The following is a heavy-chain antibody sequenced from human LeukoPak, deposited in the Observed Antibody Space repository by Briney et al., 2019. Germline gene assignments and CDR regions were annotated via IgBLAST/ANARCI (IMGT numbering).Heavy chain of an antibody. CDR3: ARGRRLEWELLSF. Sequence: ASVKVSCKASGYIFTDYYMHWVRQAPGQGLEWMGWINLKSGSAKYVEKFLGRLTMTRDTSINTAFMELSSLKHDDTAAYYCARGRRLEWELLSFWGQGTLVTVSS. J-gene: IGHJ4*02. CDR2: INLKSGSA. D-gene: IGHD1-26*01. V-gene: IGHV1-2*02. CDR1: GYIFTDYY.